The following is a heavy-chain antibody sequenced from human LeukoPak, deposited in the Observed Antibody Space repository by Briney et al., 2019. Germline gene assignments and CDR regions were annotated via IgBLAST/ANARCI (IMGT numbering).Heavy chain of an antibody. V-gene: IGHV3-74*01. J-gene: IGHJ4*02. Sequence: GGSLRLSCAASGFTLSSYWMHWVRQAPGKGLVWVSRINSDGSRTSYADSVKGRFTISRDNAKNTVFLQMNSLRAEDTAVYYCARAKEITMITVYYFDYWGQGTLVTVSS. CDR1: GFTLSSYW. CDR3: ARAKEITMITVYYFDY. CDR2: INSDGSRT. D-gene: IGHD3-22*01.